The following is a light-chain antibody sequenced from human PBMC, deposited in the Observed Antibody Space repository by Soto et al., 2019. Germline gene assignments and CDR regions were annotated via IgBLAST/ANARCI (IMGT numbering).Light chain of an antibody. Sequence: LTQPASVSGSPGQSITISCSGTSSDIGSYNHVAWYQQFPGKSPKLMIYAASDRPPGVSDRFSGSKSGITASLTISGLQTEDEADYYCISYTDRQADLFGTGTKVTVL. CDR3: ISYTDRQADL. V-gene: IGLV2-14*03. J-gene: IGLJ1*01. CDR2: AAS. CDR1: SSDIGSYNH.